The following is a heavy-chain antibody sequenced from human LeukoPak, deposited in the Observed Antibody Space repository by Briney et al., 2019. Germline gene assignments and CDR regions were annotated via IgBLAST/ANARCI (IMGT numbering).Heavy chain of an antibody. J-gene: IGHJ3*02. V-gene: IGHV3-9*03. Sequence: GRSLRLSCAASGFTFDDYAMHWVRRAPGKGLEWVSGISWNSGSIGYADSVKGRFTISRDNAKNSLSLQMNSLRAEDMALYYCAKGRIVGATTGAFDIWGQGTMVTVSS. CDR2: ISWNSGSI. D-gene: IGHD1-26*01. CDR1: GFTFDDYA. CDR3: AKGRIVGATTGAFDI.